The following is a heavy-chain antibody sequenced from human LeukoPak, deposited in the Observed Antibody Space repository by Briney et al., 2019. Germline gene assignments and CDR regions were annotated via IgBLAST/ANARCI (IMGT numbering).Heavy chain of an antibody. J-gene: IGHJ4*02. CDR3: ARGQALAMFFDY. V-gene: IGHV3-23*01. D-gene: IGHD3-10*02. Sequence: PGGSLRLSCVASGFTFSNYVMNWVRQAPGKGLECVSSISGSGTSTYYADSVKGRFTSSRDNSKNTLYLQMNSLRAEDTAVYYCARGQALAMFFDYWGQGTLVTVSS. CDR1: GFTFSNYV. CDR2: ISGSGTST.